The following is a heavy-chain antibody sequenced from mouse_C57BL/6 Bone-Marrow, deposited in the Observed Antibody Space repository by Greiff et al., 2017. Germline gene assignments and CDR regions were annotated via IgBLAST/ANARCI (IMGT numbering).Heavy chain of an antibody. CDR1: GYSITSGYY. D-gene: IGHD1-1*01. Sequence: EVKLMESGPGLVKPSQSLSLTCSVTGYSITSGYYWNWIRQFPGNKLEWMGYISYDGSNNYNPSLKNRISITRDTSKNQFFLKLNSVTTEDTATYYCATYGSVFDYWGQGTTLTVSS. CDR3: ATYGSVFDY. V-gene: IGHV3-6*01. J-gene: IGHJ2*01. CDR2: ISYDGSN.